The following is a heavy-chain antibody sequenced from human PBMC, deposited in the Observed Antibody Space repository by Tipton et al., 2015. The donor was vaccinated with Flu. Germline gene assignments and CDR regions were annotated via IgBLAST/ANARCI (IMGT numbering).Heavy chain of an antibody. D-gene: IGHD3-10*02. Sequence: QLVQSGAEVKKPGASVKVSCKASGYAFSNHAIHWVRQAPGQGLAWMGWLNVGNGNTKNSQKFQGRVTITRDTSASTAYMELTSLTSGDTAVYYCARDPTGTMTGGTFDIWAQGTMVTVST. J-gene: IGHJ3*02. CDR3: ARDPTGTMTGGTFDI. CDR2: LNVGNGNT. CDR1: GYAFSNHA. V-gene: IGHV1-3*01.